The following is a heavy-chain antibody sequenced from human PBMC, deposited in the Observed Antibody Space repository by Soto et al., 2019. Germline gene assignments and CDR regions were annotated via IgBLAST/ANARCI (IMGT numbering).Heavy chain of an antibody. CDR3: ARGQRCSGGSCYSVWLDP. CDR2: INHSGST. Sequence: SETLSLTCAVYGGSFSGYYWSWIRQPPGKGLEWIGEINHSGSTNYNPSLKSRVTISVDTSKNQFSLKLSSVTAADTAVYYCARGQRCSGGSCYSVWLDPWRQGTLVTVSS. D-gene: IGHD2-15*01. V-gene: IGHV4-34*01. CDR1: GGSFSGYY. J-gene: IGHJ5*02.